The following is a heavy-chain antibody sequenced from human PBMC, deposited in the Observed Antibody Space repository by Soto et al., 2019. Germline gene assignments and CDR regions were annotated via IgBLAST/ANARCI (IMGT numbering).Heavy chain of an antibody. CDR2: INPRDSDT. CDR3: ARVFSPNWFDP. V-gene: IGHV5-51*01. CDR1: GYSFTTYW. J-gene: IGHJ5*02. D-gene: IGHD3-3*01. Sequence: GESLKISCNGSGYSFTTYWIGWVRQMPGKGLEWMGIINPRDSDTRYSPSFQGQVTISADKSINTAYLQWSSLKASDTAVYYCARVFSPNWFDPWGQGTLVTVSS.